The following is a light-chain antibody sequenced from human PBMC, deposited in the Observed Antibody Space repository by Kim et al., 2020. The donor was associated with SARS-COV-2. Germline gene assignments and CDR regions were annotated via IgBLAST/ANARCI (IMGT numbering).Light chain of an antibody. CDR3: MQALQAPLT. CDR2: LGS. Sequence: PASISCRSSQSLMHSDGYNYLDVFLQKPGQSPHVLIYLGSIRASGVPDRFSGSGSGTDFTLEISRVEAEDVGVYYCMQALQAPLTFGQGTRLEIK. CDR1: QSLMHSDGYNY. V-gene: IGKV2-28*01. J-gene: IGKJ5*01.